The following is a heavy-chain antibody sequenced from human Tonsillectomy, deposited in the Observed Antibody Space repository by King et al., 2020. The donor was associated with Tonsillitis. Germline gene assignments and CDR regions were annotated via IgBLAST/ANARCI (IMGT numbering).Heavy chain of an antibody. J-gene: IGHJ3*02. CDR3: AKSSVWSVGAFDI. CDR1: GFTFSSYA. Sequence: VQLVESGGGLVQPGGSLRLSCAASGFTFSSYAMTWVRQAPGKGLEWVSTISGSGDSTYYADSVKGRFTISRDNSKNTLYLQMNSLRAEDTAVYYCAKSSVWSVGAFDIWGQGTMVTVSS. CDR2: ISGSGDST. V-gene: IGHV3-23*04. D-gene: IGHD6-13*01.